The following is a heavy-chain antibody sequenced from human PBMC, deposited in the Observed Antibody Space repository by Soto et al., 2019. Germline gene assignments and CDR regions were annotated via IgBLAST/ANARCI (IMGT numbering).Heavy chain of an antibody. Sequence: QVTLKESGPVLVKPTETLTLTCTVSGVSLSNARMGVSWIRQPPGKALEWLAHIFSNDEKSYSTSLKSRVTITTDTSKGLVAPIVPNMDPVDTAAYYNSRPQSRIAAAPCFDIWGQESLVNVSS. V-gene: IGHV2-26*01. CDR2: IFSNDEK. CDR1: GVSLSNARMG. CDR3: SRPQSRIAAAPCFDI. J-gene: IGHJ5*02. D-gene: IGHD6-13*01.